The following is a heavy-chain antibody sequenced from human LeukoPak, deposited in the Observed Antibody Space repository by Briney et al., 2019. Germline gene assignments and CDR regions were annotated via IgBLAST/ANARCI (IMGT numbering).Heavy chain of an antibody. CDR1: GYTFTGYY. V-gene: IGHV1-2*02. CDR2: INPNSGGT. D-gene: IGHD3-10*01. Sequence: ASVKVSCKASGYTFTGYYMHWVRQAPGQGLEWMGWINPNSGGTNYAQKFQGRVTMTRDTSTSTVYMELRSLRSDDTAVYYCARAKVRGVIIPSNWFDPWGQGTLVTVSS. J-gene: IGHJ5*02. CDR3: ARAKVRGVIIPSNWFDP.